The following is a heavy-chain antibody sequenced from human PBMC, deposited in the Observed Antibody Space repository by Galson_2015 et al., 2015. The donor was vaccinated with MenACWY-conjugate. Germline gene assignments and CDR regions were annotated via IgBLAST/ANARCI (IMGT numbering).Heavy chain of an antibody. Sequence: SLRLSCAASGFTFSSYSMNWVRQAPGKGLEWVSSISSSSSYIYYADSVKGRFTISRDNAKNSLYLQMNSLRAEVTAVYYCARDIGGIVVVSNDAFDIWGQGTMVTVSS. CDR2: ISSSSSYI. J-gene: IGHJ3*02. CDR3: ARDIGGIVVVSNDAFDI. CDR1: GFTFSSYS. D-gene: IGHD2-21*01. V-gene: IGHV3-21*01.